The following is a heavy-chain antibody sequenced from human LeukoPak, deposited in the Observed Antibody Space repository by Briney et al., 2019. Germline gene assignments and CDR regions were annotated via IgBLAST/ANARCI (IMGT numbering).Heavy chain of an antibody. Sequence: GGSLRLSYAASGFTFSGYAMHWVRQAPGKGLEYVSVISSKGDTTYYANSVKGRFTTSRDNSRNTVYLQMGSLRAEDMAVYYCAREVDGGNDYWGQGTLVAVSS. CDR3: AREVDGGNDY. CDR2: ISSKGDTT. D-gene: IGHD4-23*01. V-gene: IGHV3-64*01. CDR1: GFTFSGYA. J-gene: IGHJ4*02.